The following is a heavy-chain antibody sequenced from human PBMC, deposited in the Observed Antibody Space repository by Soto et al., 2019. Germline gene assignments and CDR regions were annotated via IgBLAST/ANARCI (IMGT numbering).Heavy chain of an antibody. D-gene: IGHD4-17*01. CDR2: ISAYNGNT. J-gene: IGHJ4*02. V-gene: IGHV1-18*01. CDR3: ARFERTVTTDPLDY. Sequence: GASVKVSCKASGYTFTSYGISWVRQAPGQGLEWMGWISAYNGNTNYAQKLQGRVTMTTDTSTSTAYMELMSLRSDDTAVYYCARFERTVTTDPLDYWGQGTLVTVSS. CDR1: GYTFTSYG.